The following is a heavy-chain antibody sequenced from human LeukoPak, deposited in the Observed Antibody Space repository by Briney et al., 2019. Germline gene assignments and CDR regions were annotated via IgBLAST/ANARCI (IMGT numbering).Heavy chain of an antibody. CDR1: GYTFTVYY. J-gene: IGHJ6*03. Sequence: ASVKVSCMASGYTFTVYYMHWVRQAPGQGRDWMGRTNPNSGGTNYAQKFQGRVTMTRDTSISTAYMELSRLRSDDTAVYYCARDTPTEGSSSWYVRSYYYYMDVWGKGTTVTVSS. CDR3: ARDTPTEGSSSWYVRSYYYYMDV. V-gene: IGHV1-2*06. D-gene: IGHD6-13*01. CDR2: TNPNSGGT.